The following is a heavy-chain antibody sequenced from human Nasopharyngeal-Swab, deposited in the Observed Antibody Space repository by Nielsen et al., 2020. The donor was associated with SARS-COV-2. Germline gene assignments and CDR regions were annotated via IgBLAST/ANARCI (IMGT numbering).Heavy chain of an antibody. CDR3: ARDRVDSSSWGYYYYGMDV. Sequence: GEPLKISCAASGFTFSSYDMHWVRQATGKGLEWVSAIGTAGDTYYPGSVKGRFTISRENAKNSLYLQMNSLRAGDTAVYYCARDRVDSSSWGYYYYGMDVWGQGTTVTVSS. CDR1: GFTFSSYD. CDR2: IGTAGDT. J-gene: IGHJ6*02. D-gene: IGHD6-13*01. V-gene: IGHV3-13*01.